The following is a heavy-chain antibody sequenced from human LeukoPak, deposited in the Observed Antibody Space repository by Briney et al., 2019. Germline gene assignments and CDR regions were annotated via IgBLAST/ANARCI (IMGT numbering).Heavy chain of an antibody. Sequence: PSETLSLTCTVSGGSISSSSYYWGWIRQPPGKGLEWIGSIYYSGSTYYNPSLKSRVTISVDTSKNQFSLKLSSVTAADTAVYYCARHYSLDSPPPPKRYRAVAGPQIDYWGQGTLVTVSS. CDR1: GGSISSSSYY. J-gene: IGHJ4*02. V-gene: IGHV4-39*01. CDR3: ARHYSLDSPPPPKRYRAVAGPQIDY. CDR2: IYYSGST. D-gene: IGHD6-19*01.